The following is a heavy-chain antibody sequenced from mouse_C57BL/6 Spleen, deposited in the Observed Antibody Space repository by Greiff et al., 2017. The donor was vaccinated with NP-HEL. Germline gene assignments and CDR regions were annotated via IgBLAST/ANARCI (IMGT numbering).Heavy chain of an antibody. CDR2: IYPGDGDT. V-gene: IGHV1-80*01. D-gene: IGHD2-4*01. Sequence: QVQLKQSGAELVKPGASVKISCKASGYAFSSYWMNWVKQRPGKGLEWIGQIYPGDGDTNYNGKFKGKATLTADKSSSTAYMQLSSLTSEDSAVYFCARPAYDYDGGAWFAYWGQGTLVTVSA. J-gene: IGHJ3*01. CDR3: ARPAYDYDGGAWFAY. CDR1: GYAFSSYW.